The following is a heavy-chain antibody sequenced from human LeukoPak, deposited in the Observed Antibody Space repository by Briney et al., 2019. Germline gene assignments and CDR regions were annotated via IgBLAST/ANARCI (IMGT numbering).Heavy chain of an antibody. CDR3: ARDFRSGGSFFDY. V-gene: IGHV4-4*08. Sequence: SETLSLTCTVSGGSISSYYWSWIRQPPGKGLEWIGRINTSGSTNYNPSLKSRVTISVDTSKNQFSLKLSSVTAADTAVYYCARDFRSGGSFFDYWGQGTLVTVSS. CDR2: INTSGST. J-gene: IGHJ4*02. D-gene: IGHD2-15*01. CDR1: GGSISSYY.